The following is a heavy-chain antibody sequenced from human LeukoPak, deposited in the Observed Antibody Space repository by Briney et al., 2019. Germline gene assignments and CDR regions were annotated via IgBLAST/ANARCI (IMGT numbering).Heavy chain of an antibody. V-gene: IGHV4-4*02. CDR1: GGSISSSNW. J-gene: IGHJ4*02. D-gene: IGHD3-10*01. CDR2: ICHSGST. CDR3: ARDLRFGELSIRYFDS. Sequence: SETLSLTCAVSGGSISSSNWWSWVRQPPGKGLEWIGEICHSGSTNYNPSLKSRVTISVDKSKNQFSLKLSSVTAADTAVYYCARDLRFGELSIRYFDSWGQGSLVTVSS.